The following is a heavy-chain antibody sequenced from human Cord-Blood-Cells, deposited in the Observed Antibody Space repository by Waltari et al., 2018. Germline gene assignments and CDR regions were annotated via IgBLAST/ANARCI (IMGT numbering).Heavy chain of an antibody. CDR1: GYTFTSYG. Sequence: QVKLVQSGAEVKKPGASVKVSCKASGYTFTSYGISWVRQGPGPGLEWMGWISAYNGNTNYAQKLQGRVTMTTDTSTSTAYMELRSLRSDDTAVYYCARDRRVRGVIPGSYYYYGMDVWGQGTTVTVSS. J-gene: IGHJ6*02. D-gene: IGHD3-10*01. V-gene: IGHV1-18*01. CDR2: ISAYNGNT. CDR3: ARDRRVRGVIPGSYYYYGMDV.